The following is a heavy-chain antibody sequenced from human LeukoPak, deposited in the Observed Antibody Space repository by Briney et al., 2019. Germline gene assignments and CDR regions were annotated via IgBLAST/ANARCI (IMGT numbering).Heavy chain of an antibody. J-gene: IGHJ5*02. D-gene: IGHD1-26*01. CDR3: ARADRLDGSPYLIGP. CDR1: GYSFTDYY. V-gene: IGHV1-2*02. CDR2: INPNSGGT. Sequence: GASVKVSCKTSGYSFTDYYMHWVRQAPGQGLEWMGWINPNSGGTSTAQKFQGRITMTRDTSITTVYMEVSWLTSDDTAIYYCARADRLDGSPYLIGPWGHGTLVTVSS.